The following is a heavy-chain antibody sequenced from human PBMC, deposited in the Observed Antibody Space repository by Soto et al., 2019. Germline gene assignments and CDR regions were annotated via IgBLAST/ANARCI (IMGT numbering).Heavy chain of an antibody. J-gene: IGHJ6*02. CDR1: GFTFSNAW. CDR2: IKSKTDGGTT. V-gene: IGHV3-15*01. CDR3: TTDLYEGSGSYVVPNGMDV. D-gene: IGHD3-10*01. Sequence: EVQLVESGGGLVKPGGSLRLSCAASGFTFSNAWMSWVRQAPGKGLEWVGRIKSKTDGGTTDYAAPVKGRFTISRDDAKNTLYLQMNSLKTEDTAVYYCTTDLYEGSGSYVVPNGMDVWGQGSTVTVSS.